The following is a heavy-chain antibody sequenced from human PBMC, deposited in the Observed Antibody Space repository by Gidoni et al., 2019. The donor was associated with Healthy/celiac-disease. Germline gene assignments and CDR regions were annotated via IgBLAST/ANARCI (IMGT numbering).Heavy chain of an antibody. J-gene: IGHJ4*02. CDR2: ISSSSSYI. CDR3: AREIAAWDYYFDY. CDR1: GFTFSSYS. Sequence: EVQLVESGGGLVKPGGSLRLSCAASGFTFSSYSMNWVRQAPGKGLEWVSSISSSSSYIYYADSVKGRFTISRDNAKNSLYLQMNSLRAEDTAVYYCAREIAAWDYYFDYWGQGTLVTVSS. V-gene: IGHV3-21*01. D-gene: IGHD6-25*01.